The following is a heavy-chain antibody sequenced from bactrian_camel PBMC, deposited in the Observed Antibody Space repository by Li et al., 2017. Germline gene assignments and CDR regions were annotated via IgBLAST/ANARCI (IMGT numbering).Heavy chain of an antibody. CDR1: GFRFADYA. V-gene: IGHV3S7*01. CDR2: IYSDGSKT. J-gene: IGHJ4*01. D-gene: IGHD2*01. Sequence: VQLVESGGGLVQPGGSLRVSCEASGFRFADYAMAWIRQAPGKGLEWVSSIYSDGSKTLYADSVKGRFTISRDNAKNTVYLQMNRLKPEDTAMYYCAAVRYPYCSGGNCYCLREDYNDWGQGTQVTVS. CDR3: AAVRYPYCSGGNCYCLREDYND.